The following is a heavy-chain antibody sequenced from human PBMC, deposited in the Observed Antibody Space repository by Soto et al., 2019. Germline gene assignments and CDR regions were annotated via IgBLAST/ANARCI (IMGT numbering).Heavy chain of an antibody. Sequence: SETLSLTCTVSGGSFSPNYWSWLRQPPGKGLEWVGYIYYGGTTSYNPSLKGRVAISLETSKSQFSLRLSSVTVADTAVYYCARLGAQEIDPWGQGTLVTVSS. CDR1: GGSFSPNY. CDR3: ARLGAQEIDP. D-gene: IGHD3-16*01. J-gene: IGHJ5*02. V-gene: IGHV4-59*08. CDR2: IYYGGTT.